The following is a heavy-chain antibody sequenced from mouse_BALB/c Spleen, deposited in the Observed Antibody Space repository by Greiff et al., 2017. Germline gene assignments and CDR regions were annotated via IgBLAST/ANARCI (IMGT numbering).Heavy chain of an antibody. CDR1: GYTFTSYY. Sequence: QVQLKESGAELVKPGASVKLSCKASGYTFTSYYMYWVKQRPGQGLEWIGEINPSNGGTNFNEKFKSKATLTVDKSSSTAYMQLSSLTSEDSAVYYGTRSWDGNSYYFDYWGQGTTLTVSS. D-gene: IGHD2-1*01. CDR3: TRSWDGNSYYFDY. J-gene: IGHJ2*01. CDR2: INPSNGGT. V-gene: IGHV1S81*02.